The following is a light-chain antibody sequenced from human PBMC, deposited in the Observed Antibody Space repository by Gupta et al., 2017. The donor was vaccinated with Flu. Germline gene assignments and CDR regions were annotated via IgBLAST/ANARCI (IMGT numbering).Light chain of an antibody. V-gene: IGKV2-28*01. J-gene: IGKJ3*01. Sequence: DIVMTQSPLSLPVTPGEPASIPCKSSQSLLHTDGYNYLDWYLQRPGQSPQLLIYLGSNRASGVPDRFSGSGSGTDFTLKISRVEAEDVGVYYCMQALQTPLFTFGPGTKVDLK. CDR2: LGS. CDR3: MQALQTPLFT. CDR1: QSLLHTDGYNY.